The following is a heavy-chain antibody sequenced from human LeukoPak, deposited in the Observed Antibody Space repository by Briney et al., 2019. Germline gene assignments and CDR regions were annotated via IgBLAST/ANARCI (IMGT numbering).Heavy chain of an antibody. CDR2: INHSGST. V-gene: IGHV4-34*01. D-gene: IGHD3-22*01. CDR3: AGGRASYYDRSGYIY. CDR1: GGSFSGYY. Sequence: PSETLSLTCAVYGGSFSGYYWSWIRQPPGKGLEWTGEINHSGSTNYNPSLKSRVTISVDTSKNQFSLNLSSVTAADTAVYYCAGGRASYYDRSGYIYWGQGILVTVSS. J-gene: IGHJ4*02.